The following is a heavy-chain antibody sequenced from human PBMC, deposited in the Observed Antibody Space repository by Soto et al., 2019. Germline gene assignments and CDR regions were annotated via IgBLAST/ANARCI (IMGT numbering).Heavy chain of an antibody. J-gene: IGHJ4*02. V-gene: IGHV3-7*01. D-gene: IGHD2-15*01. CDR2: IKQDGSEK. Sequence: GGSLRLSCPASGFAFSSYWMSWVRQAPGKGLEWVANIKQDGSEKYYVDSVKGRFTISRDNAKNSLYLQMNSLRAEDTAVYYCARDRILSRRGEGYWGQGTLVTVSS. CDR1: GFAFSSYW. CDR3: ARDRILSRRGEGY.